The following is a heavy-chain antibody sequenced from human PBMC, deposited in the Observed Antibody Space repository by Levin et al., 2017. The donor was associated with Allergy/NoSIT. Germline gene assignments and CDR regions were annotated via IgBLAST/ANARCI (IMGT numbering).Heavy chain of an antibody. D-gene: IGHD3-10*01. V-gene: IGHV4-61*02. Sequence: SQTLSLTCTVSGGSISSGSYYWSWIRQPAGKGLEWIGRIYTSGSTNYNPSLKSRVTISVDTSKNQFSLKLSSVTAADTAVYYCARDRYYYGSGSYYSAFDIWGQGTMVTVSS. CDR1: GGSISSGSYY. CDR3: ARDRYYYGSGSYYSAFDI. J-gene: IGHJ3*02. CDR2: IYTSGST.